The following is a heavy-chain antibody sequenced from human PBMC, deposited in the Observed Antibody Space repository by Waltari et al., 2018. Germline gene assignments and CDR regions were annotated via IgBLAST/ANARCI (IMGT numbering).Heavy chain of an antibody. CDR2: IGGTHSNI. D-gene: IGHD3-10*01. J-gene: IGHJ5*02. V-gene: IGHV3-21*03. Sequence: RLSCTASGFDFSDYDMNWVRQAPGTGLEWVSSIGGTHSNIFYADSVKGRFTVSRDNAKNSLYLQMDNLRAEDSGLYFCTRDLYGSGGDWFDPWGQGTLVTVSS. CDR3: TRDLYGSGGDWFDP. CDR1: GFDFSDYD.